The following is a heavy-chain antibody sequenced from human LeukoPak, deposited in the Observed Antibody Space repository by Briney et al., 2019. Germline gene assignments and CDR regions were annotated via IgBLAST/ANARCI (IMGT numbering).Heavy chain of an antibody. V-gene: IGHV4-59*01. CDR3: ARHYATGTYPLDH. CDR2: IHSTGTT. Sequence: KPSETLSLTCTVSGDSISSYYWSWFRQPPGRRLEWIGYIHSTGTTNYNPALKSRLTLSVDTSQNQFSLRLTSVTPADTAVYYCARHYATGTYPLDHWGQGTLVTVSS. J-gene: IGHJ4*02. D-gene: IGHD3-10*01. CDR1: GDSISSYY.